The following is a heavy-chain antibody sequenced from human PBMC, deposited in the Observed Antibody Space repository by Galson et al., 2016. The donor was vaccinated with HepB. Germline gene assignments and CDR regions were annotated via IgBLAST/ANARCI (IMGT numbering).Heavy chain of an antibody. CDR2: ISRSGDST. V-gene: IGHV3-23*01. D-gene: IGHD1-26*01. Sequence: SLRLSCAASGFTFSNCGMTWVRQAPGKGLEVVSSISRSGDSTDYADSVKGRFTISRDNSKNTLSLQMNSLTADDTAIYYCVQGSTEPAIWGKGTTVTVSS. CDR1: GFTFSNCG. J-gene: IGHJ6*04. CDR3: VQGSTEPAI.